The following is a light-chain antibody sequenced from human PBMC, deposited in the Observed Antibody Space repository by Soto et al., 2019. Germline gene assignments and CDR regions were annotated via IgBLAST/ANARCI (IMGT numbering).Light chain of an antibody. Sequence: EILFTQSPDTLSLSPGERATLSCRASQSVSSSYLAWYQQKPGQAPRLLIYGASSRATGIPDRFSGSGSGTDFTLTIIRLEPEDFAVYYGEPYGGAWTCGEGTKVDIK. J-gene: IGKJ1*01. CDR2: GAS. CDR1: QSVSSSY. CDR3: EPYGGAWT. V-gene: IGKV3-20*01.